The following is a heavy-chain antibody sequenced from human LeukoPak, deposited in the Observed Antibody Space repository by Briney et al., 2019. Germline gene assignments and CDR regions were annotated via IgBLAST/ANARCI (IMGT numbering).Heavy chain of an antibody. CDR1: GFTFSSYS. V-gene: IGHV3-21*01. CDR2: ISSSSSYI. CDR3: AKRGMVPSNLINNFYMDV. Sequence: PGGSLRLSCAASGFTFSSYSMNWVRQAPGKGLEWVSSISSSSSYIYYADSVKGRFTISRDNAKNSLYLQMNSLRPEDRAVYYCAKRGMVPSNLINNFYMDVWGKGTTVTISS. D-gene: IGHD3-10*01. J-gene: IGHJ6*03.